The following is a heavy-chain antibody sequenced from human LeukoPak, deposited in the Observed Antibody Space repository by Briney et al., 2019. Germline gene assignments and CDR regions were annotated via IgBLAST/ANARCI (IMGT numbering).Heavy chain of an antibody. CDR2: ISTGSTTI. CDR1: GFSFSSYS. V-gene: IGHV3-48*01. CDR3: ARVNHGYSSNWYPFDY. Sequence: GGSLRLSCAGSGFSFSSYSINWVRQAPGKGLEWVSYISTGSTTIYYADSVKGRFTISRDNARNSLYLQMNSLRAEDTAVYYCARVNHGYSSNWYPFDYWGQGTLVTVSS. J-gene: IGHJ4*02. D-gene: IGHD6-13*01.